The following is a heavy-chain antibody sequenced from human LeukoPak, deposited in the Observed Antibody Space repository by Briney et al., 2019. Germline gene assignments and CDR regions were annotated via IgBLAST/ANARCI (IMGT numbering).Heavy chain of an antibody. Sequence: GGSLRLSCAASGFTFSSYAMHWVRQAPGKGLEWVAVISYDGSNKYYADSVKGRFTISRDNSKNTLYLQMNSLRAEDTAVYYCARGGPGYRSARFDYWGQGTLVTVSS. CDR1: GFTFSSYA. CDR3: ARGGPGYRSARFDY. J-gene: IGHJ4*02. V-gene: IGHV3-30-3*01. CDR2: ISYDGSNK. D-gene: IGHD6-19*01.